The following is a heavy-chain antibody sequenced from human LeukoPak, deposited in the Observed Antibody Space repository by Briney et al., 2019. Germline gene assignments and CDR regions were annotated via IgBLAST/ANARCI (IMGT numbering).Heavy chain of an antibody. V-gene: IGHV3-21*01. CDR1: GFTFSSYS. CDR3: ARVSSGWYGFGY. Sequence: GGSLRLSCAASGFTFSSYSMNWVRQAPGKGLEWVSSISSSSSYIYYADSVKGRFTISRDNAKNSLYLQMNSLRAEDTAVYYCARVSSGWYGFGYWGQGTLVTVSS. J-gene: IGHJ4*02. CDR2: ISSSSSYI. D-gene: IGHD6-19*01.